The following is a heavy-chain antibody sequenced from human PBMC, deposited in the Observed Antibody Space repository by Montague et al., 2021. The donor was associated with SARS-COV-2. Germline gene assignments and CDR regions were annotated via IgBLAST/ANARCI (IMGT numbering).Heavy chain of an antibody. CDR3: ARSLDPSGTYYLTY. J-gene: IGHJ4*02. Sequence: SETLSLTCSVSGGSIVSYYWRWLRQPPGKRLASFGHIYYSGGNTYSPSFKSRVTISIDTPKNQFSLKLSSVTAADTAVYYCARSLDPSGTYYLTYWGQGTRGTVSS. D-gene: IGHD3-10*01. CDR2: IYYSGGN. V-gene: IGHV4-59*01. CDR1: GGSIVSYY.